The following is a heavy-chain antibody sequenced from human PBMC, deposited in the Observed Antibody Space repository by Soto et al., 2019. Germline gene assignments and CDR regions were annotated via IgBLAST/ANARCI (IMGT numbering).Heavy chain of an antibody. CDR2: INPSGGST. CDR3: ARGPLAATIIVWHY. J-gene: IGHJ4*02. CDR1: GYTFTSYY. V-gene: IGHV1-46*01. D-gene: IGHD3-22*01. Sequence: QVQLVQSGAEVKKPGASVKVSCKASGYTFTSYYMHWVRQAPGQGLEWMGIINPSGGSTSYAQKFEGRHTMTRDNSTSRVGIELSSLRSEGTAVYYCARGPLAATIIVWHYWGQGTLGTVSS.